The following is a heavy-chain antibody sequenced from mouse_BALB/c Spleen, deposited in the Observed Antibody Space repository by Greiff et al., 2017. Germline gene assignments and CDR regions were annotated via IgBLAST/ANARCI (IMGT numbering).Heavy chain of an antibody. Sequence: QVQLKESGPGLVAPSQSLSITCTVSGFSLTSYGVHWVRQPPGKGLEWLGVIWAGGSTNYNSALMSRLSISKDNSKSQVFLKMNSLQTDDTAMYYCARNSDGYTWFAYWGQGTLVTVSA. CDR2: IWAGGST. CDR1: GFSLTSYG. D-gene: IGHD2-3*01. J-gene: IGHJ3*01. V-gene: IGHV2-9*02. CDR3: ARNSDGYTWFAY.